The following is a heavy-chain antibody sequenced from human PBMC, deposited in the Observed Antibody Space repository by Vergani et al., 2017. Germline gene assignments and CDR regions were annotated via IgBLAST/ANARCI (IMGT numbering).Heavy chain of an antibody. J-gene: IGHJ4*02. Sequence: QVQLVQSGSEVRKPGASVKVSCQVSGYSLTELTIHWVRQAPGKGLEWMGGFDPEHGEVTFAHHIQGRVTMTEDRSTDTDYMELSSLRPVDTALYYCAIVTDGYDSNGYYLDYWGQGALVTVSS. CDR1: GYSLTELT. D-gene: IGHD3-22*01. CDR3: AIVTDGYDSNGYYLDY. V-gene: IGHV1-24*01. CDR2: FDPEHGEV.